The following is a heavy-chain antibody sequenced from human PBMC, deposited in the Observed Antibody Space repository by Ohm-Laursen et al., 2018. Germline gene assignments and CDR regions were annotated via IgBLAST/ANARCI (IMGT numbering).Heavy chain of an antibody. Sequence: LRLSCTASRFSFSNYGMHWVRQAPGKGLEWVAVISYDGSNKYYADSVKGRFTISRDNSKNTLYLQMNSLRAEDTAVYYCAKDRSGSALSDGIEYWGQGTLVTVSS. V-gene: IGHV3-30*18. CDR1: RFSFSNYG. D-gene: IGHD1-26*01. CDR3: AKDRSGSALSDGIEY. CDR2: ISYDGSNK. J-gene: IGHJ4*02.